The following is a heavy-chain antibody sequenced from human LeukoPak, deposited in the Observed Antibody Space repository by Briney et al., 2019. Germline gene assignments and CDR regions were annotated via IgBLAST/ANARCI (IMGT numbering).Heavy chain of an antibody. V-gene: IGHV1-69-2*01. CDR2: VDPEDGET. CDR1: GYTCTDYY. CDR3: ATNTIPRYSYNY. D-gene: IGHD5-18*01. Sequence: ASVKVSCKVSGYTCTDYYMHWVQQAPGKGLEWMGLVDPEDGETIYAEKFQGRVTITADTSTDTAYMELSSLRSEDTAVYYCATNTIPRYSYNYWGRGTLVTVPS. J-gene: IGHJ4*02.